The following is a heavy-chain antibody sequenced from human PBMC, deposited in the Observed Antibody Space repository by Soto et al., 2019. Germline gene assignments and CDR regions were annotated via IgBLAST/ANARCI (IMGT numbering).Heavy chain of an antibody. CDR1: GYSFPSHG. D-gene: IGHD3-22*01. V-gene: IGHV1-18*01. CDR2: ITTFNGNT. Sequence: GASVKVSCKASGYSFPSHGIGWMRQAPGQGLEWMGWITTFNGNTNYAKKFQERVTMTADTSTSTVYMELRSLRYDDTAVYFCATLPPYYFDTSGYSLEDWGQGTLVTVSS. CDR3: ATLPPYYFDTSGYSLED. J-gene: IGHJ4*02.